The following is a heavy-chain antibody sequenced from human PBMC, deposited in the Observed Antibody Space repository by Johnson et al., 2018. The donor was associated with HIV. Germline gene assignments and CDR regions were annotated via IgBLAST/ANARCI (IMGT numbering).Heavy chain of an antibody. Sequence: QVQLVESGGGLVKPGGSLRLSCAASGFTFSDYYMSWIRQAPGQGLEWVSYISSSGSTIYYADSVKCRFTIPRDNAKNSLYLQMNSLRAEDTAVYYCARGLVIVGALPDAFDIWGQGTMVTVSS. J-gene: IGHJ3*02. CDR1: GFTFSDYY. D-gene: IGHD1-26*01. CDR2: ISSSGSTI. V-gene: IGHV3-11*01. CDR3: ARGLVIVGALPDAFDI.